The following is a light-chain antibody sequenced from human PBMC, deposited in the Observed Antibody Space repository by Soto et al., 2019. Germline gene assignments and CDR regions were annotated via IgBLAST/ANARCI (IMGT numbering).Light chain of an antibody. CDR2: KAS. CDR3: QQYNDYSRT. Sequence: DIQMTQSPSTLSASVGDRVTITCRASQSISNYLAWYQQKPGTAPNLLIYKASTLQSGVPSRFSGGGSGTEFPLTITSLQPDDFATYYCQQYNDYSRTFGQGTKVEIK. J-gene: IGKJ1*01. CDR1: QSISNY. V-gene: IGKV1-5*03.